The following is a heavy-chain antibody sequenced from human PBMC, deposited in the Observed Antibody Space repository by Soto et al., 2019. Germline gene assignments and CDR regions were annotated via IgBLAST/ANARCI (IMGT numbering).Heavy chain of an antibody. CDR3: ARAGPVLLWFGDQPGNYYYYGMDV. J-gene: IGHJ6*02. CDR2: IYYSGST. V-gene: IGHV4-59*01. Sequence: SETLSLTCTVSGGSISSYYWSWIRQPPGKGLEWIGYIYYSGSTNYNPSLKSRVTISVDTSKNQFSLKLSSVTAADTAVYYCARAGPVLLWFGDQPGNYYYYGMDVWGQGTTVTVSS. CDR1: GGSISSYY. D-gene: IGHD3-10*01.